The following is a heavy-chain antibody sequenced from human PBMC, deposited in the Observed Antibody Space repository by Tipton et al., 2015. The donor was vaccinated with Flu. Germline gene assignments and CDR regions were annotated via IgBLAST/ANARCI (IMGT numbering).Heavy chain of an antibody. Sequence: SLRLSCVASGFTFSSYDMHWVRQATGKGLEWVSAINTAGNTYYPDSVKGRFTISRENAKNSLYLQLNSLRAGDTAVYYCARAGNYYYGMDVWGQGTTVTVPS. CDR2: INTAGNT. V-gene: IGHV3-13*01. J-gene: IGHJ6*02. CDR1: GFTFSSYD. CDR3: ARAGNYYYGMDV.